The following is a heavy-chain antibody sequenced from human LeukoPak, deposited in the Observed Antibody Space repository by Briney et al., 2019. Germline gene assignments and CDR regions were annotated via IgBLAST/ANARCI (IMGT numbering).Heavy chain of an antibody. CDR1: GYSISSGYY. D-gene: IGHD4-17*01. Sequence: SETLSLTCTVSGYSISSGYYWGWIRQSPGKGLEWIGTIYHSGSTYYNPSLKSRVTISVDTSKNQFSLKLSSVTAADTAVYYCANTAVTWGSAFDIWGQGTMVTVSS. CDR3: ANTAVTWGSAFDI. V-gene: IGHV4-38-2*02. CDR2: IYHSGST. J-gene: IGHJ3*02.